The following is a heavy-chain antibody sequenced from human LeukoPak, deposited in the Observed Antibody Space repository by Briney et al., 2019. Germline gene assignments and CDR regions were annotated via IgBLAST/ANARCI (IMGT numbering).Heavy chain of an antibody. CDR2: IYYSGST. CDR1: GGSISSSSYY. Sequence: PSENLSLTCTVSGGSISSSSYYWGWIRQPPGKGLEWIGSIYYSGSTYYNPSLKSRVTISVDTSKNQFSLKLSSVTAADTAVYYCARDPRVFYGMDVWGQGTTVTVSS. D-gene: IGHD6-13*01. CDR3: ARDPRVFYGMDV. V-gene: IGHV4-39*07. J-gene: IGHJ6*02.